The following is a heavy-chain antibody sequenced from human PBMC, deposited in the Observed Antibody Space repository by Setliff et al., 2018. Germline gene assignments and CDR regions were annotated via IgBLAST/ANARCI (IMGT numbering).Heavy chain of an antibody. J-gene: IGHJ3*02. CDR2: ISYDGSNK. CDR3: AAAPAGSDVFDM. D-gene: IGHD6-13*01. V-gene: IGHV3-30-3*01. Sequence: GGSLRLSSAASGFTLSSYAMHWVRQAPGKVLEWVAVISYDGSNKYYADSVKGRFTISRDNSKNTLYLQMNSLKTEDTAVYYCAAAPAGSDVFDMWGQGTMVTVSS. CDR1: GFTLSSYA.